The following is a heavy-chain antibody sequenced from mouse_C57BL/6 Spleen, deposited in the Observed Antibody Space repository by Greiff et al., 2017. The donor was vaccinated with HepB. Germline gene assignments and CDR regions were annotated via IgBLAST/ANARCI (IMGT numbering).Heavy chain of an antibody. D-gene: IGHD2-3*01. CDR3: AGEAIYNGYYYYAMDY. CDR2: IDPSDSET. CDR1: GYTFTSYW. J-gene: IGHJ4*01. Sequence: QVQLQQPGAELVRPGSSVKLSCKASGYTFTSYWMHWVKQRPIQGLEWIGNIDPSDSETHYNQKFKDKATLTVDKSSSTAYMQLSSLTSEDSAVYYCAGEAIYNGYYYYAMDYWGQGTSVTVSS. V-gene: IGHV1-52*01.